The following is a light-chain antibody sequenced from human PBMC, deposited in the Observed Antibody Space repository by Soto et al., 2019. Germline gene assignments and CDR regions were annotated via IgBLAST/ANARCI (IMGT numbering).Light chain of an antibody. Sequence: EIVLTQSPGTLSLSPGEGATLSCRVSQSVSSNYLAWYQQRPGQAPRLLIFGASSRATDISDRFSGSGSGTAFTLTISRLEPEDSAVYSCQQYGSLPYTFGQGTKLEI. CDR2: GAS. J-gene: IGKJ2*01. V-gene: IGKV3-20*01. CDR3: QQYGSLPYT. CDR1: QSVSSNY.